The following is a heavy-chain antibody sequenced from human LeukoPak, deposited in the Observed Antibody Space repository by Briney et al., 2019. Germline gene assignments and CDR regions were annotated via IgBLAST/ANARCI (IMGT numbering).Heavy chain of an antibody. CDR1: GFTFSSYD. Sequence: GGSLRLSCAASGFTFSSYDMSWVRQAPGKGLEWVSGISGSGGSTYYADSVKGRFTSSRDNSKNTLYLQVNSLRAEDTAVYYCAKDRESGTYFDSWGQGTLVTVSS. CDR2: ISGSGGST. J-gene: IGHJ4*02. V-gene: IGHV3-23*01. CDR3: AKDRESGTYFDS. D-gene: IGHD1-26*01.